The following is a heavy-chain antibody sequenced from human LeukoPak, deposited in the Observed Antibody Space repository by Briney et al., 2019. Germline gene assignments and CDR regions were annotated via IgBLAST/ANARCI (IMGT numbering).Heavy chain of an antibody. J-gene: IGHJ3*02. CDR3: AKYYYGSGSYYRAFDI. CDR2: ISYDGSNK. D-gene: IGHD3-10*01. CDR1: GFTFSSYA. V-gene: IGHV3-30*07. Sequence: GRSLRLSCAASGFTFSSYAMHWVRQAPGKGLEWVAVISYDGSNKYYADSVKGRFTISRDNSKNTLYLQMNSLRAEDTAVYYCAKYYYGSGSYYRAFDIWGQGTMVTVSS.